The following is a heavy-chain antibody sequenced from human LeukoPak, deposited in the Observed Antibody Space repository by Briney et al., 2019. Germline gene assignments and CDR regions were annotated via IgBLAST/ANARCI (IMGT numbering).Heavy chain of an antibody. V-gene: IGHV4-4*07. J-gene: IGHJ6*03. CDR1: GGSISSYY. Sequence: SETLSLTCSVSGGSISSYYWTWIRQPPGKGLEWIGRIYTSGSTNYNPSLKSRVTISVDRSKNQFSLRLSSVTAADTAVYYCARGVYCSGDTCYYYYYYMDVWGKGTTVTVSS. D-gene: IGHD2-15*01. CDR2: IYTSGST. CDR3: ARGVYCSGDTCYYYYYYMDV.